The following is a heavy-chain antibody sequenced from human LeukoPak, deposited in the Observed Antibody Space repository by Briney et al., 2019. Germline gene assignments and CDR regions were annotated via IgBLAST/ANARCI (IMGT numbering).Heavy chain of an antibody. J-gene: IGHJ4*02. CDR3: AKDMGIVVIPAATNFDC. Sequence: QSGGSLRLSCAASGFTFSSYGMHWVRQAPGKGLEWVAVTSFDGTNKYYEDSVKGRFIISRDNSKNTLFLQMNSLRAEDTAVYYCAKDMGIVVIPAATNFDCWGQGTLVTVSS. CDR1: GFTFSSYG. D-gene: IGHD2-2*01. V-gene: IGHV3-30*18. CDR2: TSFDGTNK.